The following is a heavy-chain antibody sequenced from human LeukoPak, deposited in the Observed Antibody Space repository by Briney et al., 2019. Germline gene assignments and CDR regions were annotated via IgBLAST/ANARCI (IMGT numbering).Heavy chain of an antibody. J-gene: IGHJ4*02. Sequence: PGGSLRLSCAASGFTFSSYWMSWVRQAPGKGLEWVANIKQDGSEKYYVDSVKGRFTISRDNAKNSLYLQMNSLRAEDTAVYYCARDRSRFTLAHPQTYWGQGTLVTVSS. CDR3: ARDRSRFTLAHPQTY. CDR2: IKQDGSEK. V-gene: IGHV3-7*03. D-gene: IGHD2-2*01. CDR1: GFTFSSYW.